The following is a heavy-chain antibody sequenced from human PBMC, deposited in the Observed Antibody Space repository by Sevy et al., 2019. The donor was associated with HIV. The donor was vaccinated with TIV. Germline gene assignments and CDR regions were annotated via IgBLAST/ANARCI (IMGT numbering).Heavy chain of an antibody. V-gene: IGHV3-23*01. CDR2: ISGSGTRT. CDR1: GFSFDSYG. CDR3: AKGGGGHYDPDEIAYYFYYYNMDV. Sequence: GGSLRLSCAVSGFSFDSYGMTWVRQAPGKGLEWVSAISGSGTRTYYADSVKGRFIISRDNSKNTLDLQMDSLMTEDTAIYYCAKGGGGHYDPDEIAYYFYYYNMDVWGKGTTVTVSS. J-gene: IGHJ6*03. D-gene: IGHD3-22*01.